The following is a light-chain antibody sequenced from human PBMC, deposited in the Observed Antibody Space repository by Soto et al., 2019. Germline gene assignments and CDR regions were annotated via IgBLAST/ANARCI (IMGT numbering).Light chain of an antibody. J-gene: IGLJ1*01. V-gene: IGLV2-14*01. CDR2: QVT. Sequence: QSVLTQPPSASGSPGQSVAISCTGTSSDVGGYNYVPWYQQQPGKAPKLMIYQVTNRPSGVSNRFSGSRSGNTASLTISGLQAEDEADYYCSSYTDSSNYVFGTGTKVTVL. CDR3: SSYTDSSNYV. CDR1: SSDVGGYNY.